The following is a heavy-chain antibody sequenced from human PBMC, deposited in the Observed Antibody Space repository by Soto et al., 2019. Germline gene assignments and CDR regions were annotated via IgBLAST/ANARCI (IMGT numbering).Heavy chain of an antibody. CDR2: ISGSGGST. CDR3: AKGLVPDDMITFGGVIVIDYFDY. D-gene: IGHD3-16*02. Sequence: GGSLRLSCAASGFTFSSYAMSWVRQAPGKGLEWVSAISGSGGSTYYADSVKGRFTISRDNSKNTLYLQMNSLRAEDTAVYYCAKGLVPDDMITFGGVIVIDYFDYWGQGTLVTVSS. J-gene: IGHJ4*02. V-gene: IGHV3-23*01. CDR1: GFTFSSYA.